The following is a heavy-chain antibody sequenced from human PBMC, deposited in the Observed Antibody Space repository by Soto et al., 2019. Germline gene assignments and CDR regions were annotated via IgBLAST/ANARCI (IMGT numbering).Heavy chain of an antibody. CDR1: GGSISSSNW. CDR2: IYHSGST. V-gene: IGHV4-4*02. D-gene: IGHD4-4*01. Sequence: SETLSLTCAVSGGSISSSNWWSWVRQPPGKGLEWIGEIYHSGSTNYNPSLKSRVTISVDKSKNQFSLKLNSVTAADTAVYYCARDKSNYQFFDYWGQGTQVTVSS. CDR3: ARDKSNYQFFDY. J-gene: IGHJ4*02.